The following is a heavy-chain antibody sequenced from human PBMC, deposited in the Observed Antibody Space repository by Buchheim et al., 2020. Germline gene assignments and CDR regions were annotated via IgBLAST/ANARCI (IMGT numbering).Heavy chain of an antibody. Sequence: QVQLVQSGAEVKKPGASVKVSCKASGYTFTSYYMHWVRQAPGQGLEWMGIINPSGGSTSYAQKFQGRVTMTRDTSTSTVYMELSSLRSEDTAVYYCAREDIVVVPAAILATQYYYYYGMDVWGQGTT. CDR1: GYTFTSYY. J-gene: IGHJ6*02. CDR2: INPSGGST. D-gene: IGHD2-2*02. V-gene: IGHV1-46*01. CDR3: AREDIVVVPAAILATQYYYYYGMDV.